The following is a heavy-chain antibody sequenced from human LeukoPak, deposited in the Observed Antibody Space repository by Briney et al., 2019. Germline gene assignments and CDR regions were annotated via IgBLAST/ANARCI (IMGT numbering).Heavy chain of an antibody. CDR3: AGHYYYDASGSDY. Sequence: ASETLPLTCTVSGGSMSSYSWSWIRQPAGKGLEWIGRIYTSGSTNHNPSLKSRVTMSVDTSKNQFSLKLSSVTAADTAVYYCAGHYYYDASGSDYWGQGTLVTVSS. CDR2: IYTSGST. J-gene: IGHJ4*02. D-gene: IGHD3-22*01. V-gene: IGHV4-4*07. CDR1: GGSMSSYS.